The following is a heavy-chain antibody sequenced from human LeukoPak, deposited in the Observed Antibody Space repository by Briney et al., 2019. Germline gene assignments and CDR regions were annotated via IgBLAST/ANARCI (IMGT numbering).Heavy chain of an antibody. V-gene: IGHV3-48*01. Sequence: GGSLRLSCVASGFTFSSYNMNWVRQAPGRGLEWVSYISSSSGTIYYADSVKGRFTISRDNAKNSLYLQMNSLRAEDTAVYYCARDGRGLGNYLDYWGQATLVTVSS. CDR3: ARDGRGLGNYLDY. J-gene: IGHJ4*02. CDR1: GFTFSSYN. D-gene: IGHD3-10*01. CDR2: ISSSSGTI.